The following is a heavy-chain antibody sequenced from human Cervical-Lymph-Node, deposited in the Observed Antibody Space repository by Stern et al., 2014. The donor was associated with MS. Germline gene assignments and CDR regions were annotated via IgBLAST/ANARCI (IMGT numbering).Heavy chain of an antibody. CDR1: PAGFTFTNYW. V-gene: IGHV3-7*01. D-gene: IGHD5-18*01. CDR3: ARGRYSYDYFYYFDY. Sequence: EVQLVQSGGGLVQPGGSLRLSCAASPAGFTFTNYWMSWVRQAPGKGLEWVANIKQDGSEKYYVDSVKGRFTISRDNAKNSLYLQMNSLRAEDTAVYYCARGRYSYDYFYYFDYWGQGTLVTVSS. J-gene: IGHJ4*02. CDR2: IKQDGSEK.